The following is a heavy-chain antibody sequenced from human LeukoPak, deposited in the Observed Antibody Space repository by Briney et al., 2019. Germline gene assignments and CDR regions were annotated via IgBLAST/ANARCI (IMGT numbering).Heavy chain of an antibody. D-gene: IGHD1-26*01. V-gene: IGHV3-23*01. CDR3: ARSAVGTSCCTAVDY. CDR2: ISTSGERT. Sequence: GGSLRLSCAASGFTFSTYAMTWVRQAPGKGLEWVSGISTSGERTYYADSVKGRFTISRDNSKNTLYLQMNSLRAEDTAEYYCARSAVGTSCCTAVDYWGQGTLVTVSS. J-gene: IGHJ4*02. CDR1: GFTFSTYA.